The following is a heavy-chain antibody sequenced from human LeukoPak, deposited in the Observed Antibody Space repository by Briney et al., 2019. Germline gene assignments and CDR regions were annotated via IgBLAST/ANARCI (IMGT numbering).Heavy chain of an antibody. CDR3: ARREYSYGMDV. Sequence: GSSVKVSCKASGGTFSSYAISWVRQAPGQGLEWMGGIIPIFGTANYAQKFQGRVTITADESTSTAYMELSSPRSEDTAVYYCARREYSYGMDVWGQGTTVTVSS. V-gene: IGHV1-69*01. CDR2: IIPIFGTA. D-gene: IGHD3-10*01. CDR1: GGTFSSYA. J-gene: IGHJ6*02.